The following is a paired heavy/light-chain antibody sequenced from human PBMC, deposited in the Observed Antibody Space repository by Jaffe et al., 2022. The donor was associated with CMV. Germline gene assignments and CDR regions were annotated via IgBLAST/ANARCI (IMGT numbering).Heavy chain of an antibody. J-gene: IGHJ6*03. Sequence: EVQVVESGGGLVQPGGTLRLSCAASGFTFSTYWMTWVRQAPGKGLEWVANIKEDGSEKNYVDSVKGRFTISRDNAKNSLYLQMNSLRAEDTAVYYCARENKERRLEGLFYGESYFNYYYMDVWGKGTTVTVSS. CDR1: GFTFSTYW. CDR3: ARENKERRLEGLFYGESYFNYYYMDV. CDR2: IKEDGSEK. V-gene: IGHV3-7*03. D-gene: IGHD3-3*01.
Light chain of an antibody. Sequence: DIQMTQSPSSLSASVGDRVTITCRASQSISSYLNWYQQKPGKAPKLLIYAASSLQSGVPSRFSGLKSGTDFTLTISSLQPEDFATYYCQQSYSSSRTFGQGTKLEIK. CDR2: AAS. CDR1: QSISSY. J-gene: IGKJ2*01. CDR3: QQSYSSSRT. V-gene: IGKV1-39*01.